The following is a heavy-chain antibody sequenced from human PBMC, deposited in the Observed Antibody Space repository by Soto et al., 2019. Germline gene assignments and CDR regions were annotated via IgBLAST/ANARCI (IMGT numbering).Heavy chain of an antibody. D-gene: IGHD1-26*01. CDR1: GFACYNYA. Sequence: EEQLLESGGGLIQPGGSLRLSCAASGFACYNYAMAWVRQAPGKGLEWVSGISDSGISIYYTDSVKGRFTISRDNSKNTLFLQMDSLRGEDTALYYCAKVARRTGLLGQWVGWGQGTLVTVSS. CDR3: AKVARRTGLLGQWVG. V-gene: IGHV3-23*01. J-gene: IGHJ4*02. CDR2: ISDSGISI.